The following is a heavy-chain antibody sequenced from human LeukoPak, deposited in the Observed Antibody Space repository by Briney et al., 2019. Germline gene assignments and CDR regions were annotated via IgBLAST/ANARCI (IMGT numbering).Heavy chain of an antibody. CDR2: IVPIFGKT. J-gene: IGHJ5*02. Sequence: GASVKVSCKASGGSFNSNVFSWVRQAPGQGLEWMGGIVPIFGKTKYAQKFQGRVTFSTDESTSTAYMELSSLRSEDTAVYYCGRGWAIPAPTTWLDPWGQGTLVTVSS. V-gene: IGHV1-69*05. CDR1: GGSFNSNV. D-gene: IGHD2-2*01. CDR3: GRGWAIPAPTTWLDP.